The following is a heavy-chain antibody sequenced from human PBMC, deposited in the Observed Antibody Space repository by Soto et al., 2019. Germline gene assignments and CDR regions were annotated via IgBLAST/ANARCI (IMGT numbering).Heavy chain of an antibody. Sequence: QPMSLTYAVAGGSIVSGGYSWSRIRQPPGKGLEWIGYIYHSGSTYYNPSLKSRITINPDTSKNQFSLQLNSVTPEDTAVYYCARETTVTTLAFDYWGQGTLVTVYS. D-gene: IGHD4-17*01. CDR1: GGSIVSGGYS. V-gene: IGHV4-30-2*05. CDR3: ARETTVTTLAFDY. J-gene: IGHJ4*02. CDR2: IYHSGST.